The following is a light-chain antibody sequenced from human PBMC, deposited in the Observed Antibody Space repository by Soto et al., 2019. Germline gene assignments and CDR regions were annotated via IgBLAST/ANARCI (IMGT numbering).Light chain of an antibody. Sequence: EIVLTQSPGTLSLSPGERATLSCRASQSVSSNYLAWYQQKPGQAPRLLIYGAYSRASGIQDRFSGSWSGTDFTLTISRLEPEDFVVYYCKQYGSSPLTFGGGTKVDIK. J-gene: IGKJ4*01. V-gene: IGKV3-20*01. CDR3: KQYGSSPLT. CDR2: GAY. CDR1: QSVSSNY.